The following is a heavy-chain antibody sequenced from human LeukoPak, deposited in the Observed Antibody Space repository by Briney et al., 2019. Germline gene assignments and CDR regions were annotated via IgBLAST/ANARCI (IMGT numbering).Heavy chain of an antibody. J-gene: IGHJ4*02. Sequence: ASVKVSCKASGYTFTCYYMHWVRQAPGQGLEWMGWINPNSGGTNYAQKFQGRVTMTRDTSISTAYMELSRLRSDDTAVYYCARGLFIPSRRPFDYWGQGTLVTVSS. V-gene: IGHV1-2*02. CDR1: GYTFTCYY. CDR3: ARGLFIPSRRPFDY. D-gene: IGHD3-16*02. CDR2: INPNSGGT.